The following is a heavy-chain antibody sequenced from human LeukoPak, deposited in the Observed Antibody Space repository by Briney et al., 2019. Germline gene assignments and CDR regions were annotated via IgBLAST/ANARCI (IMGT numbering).Heavy chain of an antibody. V-gene: IGHV4-59*12. CDR2: IYYSGST. CDR3: ARESSSSTYNWFDP. Sequence: NPSETLSLTCSVSGGSISSYYWSWIRQPPGKGLEWIGYIYYSGSTNYNPSLKSRVTISVDTSKNQFSLKLSSVTAADTAVYYCARESSSSTYNWFDPWGQGTLVTVSS. CDR1: GGSISSYY. J-gene: IGHJ5*02. D-gene: IGHD6-6*01.